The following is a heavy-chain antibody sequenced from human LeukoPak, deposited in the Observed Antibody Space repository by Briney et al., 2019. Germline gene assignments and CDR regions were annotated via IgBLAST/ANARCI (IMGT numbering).Heavy chain of an antibody. CDR3: ARETYFPSNWFDP. V-gene: IGHV3-21*01. D-gene: IGHD3-10*01. CDR2: ISSSSSYI. CDR1: GFTFSSYS. J-gene: IGHJ5*02. Sequence: GGSLRLSCAASGFTFSSYSVNWVRQAPGKGLEWVSSISSSSSYIYYADSVKGRFTISRDNAKNSLYLQMNSLRAEDTAVYYCARETYFPSNWFDPWGQGTLVTVSS.